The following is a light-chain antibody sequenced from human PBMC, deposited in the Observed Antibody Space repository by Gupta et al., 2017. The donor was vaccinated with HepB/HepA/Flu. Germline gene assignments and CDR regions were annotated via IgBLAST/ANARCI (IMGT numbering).Light chain of an antibody. CDR2: DVS. CDR3: TSFRSGSTLVI. Sequence: QSGLTQPASVSGSPGQSITISCTGTSSDVGGYNSVSWYQQHPGRAPKLLIYDVSNRPSGVSNRFSGSKTGNSASLTISGLQAEDEAVYYCTSFRSGSTLVIFGGGTELTVL. V-gene: IGLV2-14*03. J-gene: IGLJ2*01. CDR1: SSDVGGYNS.